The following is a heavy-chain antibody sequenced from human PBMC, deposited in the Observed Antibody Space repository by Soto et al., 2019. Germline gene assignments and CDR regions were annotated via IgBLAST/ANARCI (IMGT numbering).Heavy chain of an antibody. Sequence: GGSLRLSCAASGFSISNHGMQWVRQAPGKGLERVAVISYDGNVTYYTDSVKVRFTIFRDNSQSTLFLQMDSLRPEDAAVYYCAKDLKVSGGFHGSLNYYYGMDVWGQGTTVTVSS. V-gene: IGHV3-30*18. CDR3: AKDLKVSGGFHGSLNYYYGMDV. D-gene: IGHD3-10*01. CDR1: GFSISNHG. CDR2: ISYDGNVT. J-gene: IGHJ6*02.